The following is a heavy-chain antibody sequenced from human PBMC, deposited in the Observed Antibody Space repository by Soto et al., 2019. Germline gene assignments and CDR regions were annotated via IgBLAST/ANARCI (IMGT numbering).Heavy chain of an antibody. V-gene: IGHV4-4*02. CDR2: IYHSGST. CDR1: GGSISSSNW. Sequence: PSETLSLTCAVSGGSISSSNWWSWVRQPPGKGLEWIGEIYHSGSTNYNPSLKSRVTISVDKSKNQFSLKLSSVTAADTAVYYCARDPRMTYDSSGYLFDYWGQGTLVTVSS. CDR3: ARDPRMTYDSSGYLFDY. D-gene: IGHD3-22*01. J-gene: IGHJ4*02.